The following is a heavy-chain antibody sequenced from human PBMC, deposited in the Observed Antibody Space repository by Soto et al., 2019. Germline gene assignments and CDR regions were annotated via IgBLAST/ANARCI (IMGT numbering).Heavy chain of an antibody. Sequence: GGSLRLSCAASGFTVSSHYMSRVRQAPGKGLEWISVIYSGGSTYYADSVEGRFTISRDNSKNTLYLQMNSLRAEDTAVYYCARSRGMDVWGQGTTVTVSS. J-gene: IGHJ6*02. CDR3: ARSRGMDV. CDR2: IYSGGST. V-gene: IGHV3-53*01. CDR1: GFTVSSHY.